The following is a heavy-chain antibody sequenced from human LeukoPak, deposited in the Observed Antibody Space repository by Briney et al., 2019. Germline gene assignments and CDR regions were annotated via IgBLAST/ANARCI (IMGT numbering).Heavy chain of an antibody. V-gene: IGHV4-4*07. CDR2: MYISGST. Sequence: SETLSLTCNGSDGSISSYYWSWIRQPAGKGLEWIGRMYISGSTNYNPSLKSRVTMSLDTSKNQFSLKLSSVTAADTAVYYCARGNPAHYYDSSGYYYGRAPYYFDYWGQGTLVTVSS. D-gene: IGHD3-22*01. CDR1: DGSISSYY. CDR3: ARGNPAHYYDSSGYYYGRAPYYFDY. J-gene: IGHJ4*02.